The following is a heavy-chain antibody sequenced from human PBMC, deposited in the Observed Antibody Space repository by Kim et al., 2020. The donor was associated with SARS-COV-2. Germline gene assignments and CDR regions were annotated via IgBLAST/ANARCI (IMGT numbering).Heavy chain of an antibody. CDR1: GYTFTDYF. Sequence: ASVKVSCKASGYTFTDYFIHWVRQAPRQGLEWMGRVNPNTGDTLYAQKFQDRVTMTRGTSISTAYIDLSGLTSDDTAVYYCARDLQTTANWELDYWGQGT. D-gene: IGHD7-27*01. CDR2: VNPNTGDT. CDR3: ARDLQTTANWELDY. V-gene: IGHV1-2*06. J-gene: IGHJ4*02.